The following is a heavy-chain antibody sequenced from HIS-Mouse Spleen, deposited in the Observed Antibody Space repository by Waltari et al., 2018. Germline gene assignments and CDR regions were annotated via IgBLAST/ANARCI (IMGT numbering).Heavy chain of an antibody. CDR3: ARVGVSSVRNYFDY. V-gene: IGHV4-39*07. J-gene: IGHJ4*02. Sequence: NPSLKSRVTISVDTSKNQFSLKLSSVTAADTAVYYCARVGVSSVRNYFDYWGQGTLVTVSS. D-gene: IGHD6-25*01.